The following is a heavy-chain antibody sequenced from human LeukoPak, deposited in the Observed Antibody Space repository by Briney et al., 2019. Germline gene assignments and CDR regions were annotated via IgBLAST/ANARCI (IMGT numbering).Heavy chain of an antibody. D-gene: IGHD3-3*01. J-gene: IGHJ5*02. Sequence: ASVKVSCKASGYTFTSYYMHWVRQAPGQGLEWMGIINPSGGSTSYAQKFQGRVTMTRGTSTSTVYMELSSLRSEDTAVYYCARGSLLILRFLEWEPINWFDPWGQGTLVTVSS. CDR2: INPSGGST. V-gene: IGHV1-46*01. CDR1: GYTFTSYY. CDR3: ARGSLLILRFLEWEPINWFDP.